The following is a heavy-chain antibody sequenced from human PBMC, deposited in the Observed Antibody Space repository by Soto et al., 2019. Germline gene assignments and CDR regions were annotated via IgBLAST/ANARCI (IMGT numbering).Heavy chain of an antibody. V-gene: IGHV3-23*01. CDR3: ANAGYCTGVSCYFYYFDS. J-gene: IGHJ4*02. D-gene: IGHD2-15*01. Sequence: EVQLLESGGGLLQPGGSLRLSCSASGFTFNNYAMAWVRQAPGEGLEWVSGISGSGATPYYADSVKGRFTISRDNSKNTLFLQMNSLSAEDTAVYFCANAGYCTGVSCYFYYFDSWGQGTLVTVSS. CDR1: GFTFNNYA. CDR2: ISGSGATP.